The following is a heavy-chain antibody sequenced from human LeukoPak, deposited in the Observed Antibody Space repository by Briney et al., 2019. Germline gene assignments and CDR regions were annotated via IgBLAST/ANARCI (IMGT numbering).Heavy chain of an antibody. Sequence: GGSLRLSCGASGFTLSNYAMSWVRQAPGKGLGLVSVITSNGGTTHYAASVKGRLTLSRDNSKNPLSMQMKSLRVEDTAVYYCVRDRGSGWYYIDSWGQGTLVTVSS. D-gene: IGHD6-19*01. CDR1: GFTLSNYA. J-gene: IGHJ4*02. CDR3: VRDRGSGWYYIDS. V-gene: IGHV3-23*01. CDR2: ITSNGGTT.